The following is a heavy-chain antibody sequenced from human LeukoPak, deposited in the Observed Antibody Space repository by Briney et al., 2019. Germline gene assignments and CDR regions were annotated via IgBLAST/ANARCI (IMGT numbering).Heavy chain of an antibody. V-gene: IGHV3-23*01. CDR3: AKSNAKYYDILTGYYDY. Sequence: AGGSLRLSCAASGFTFSSYGMSWVRQAPGKGLEWVSGISGSGDSTYYADSVKGRFTISRDNAKNSLYLQMNSLRAEDTALYYCAKSNAKYYDILTGYYDYWGQGTLVTVSS. CDR1: GFTFSSYG. J-gene: IGHJ4*02. CDR2: ISGSGDST. D-gene: IGHD3-9*01.